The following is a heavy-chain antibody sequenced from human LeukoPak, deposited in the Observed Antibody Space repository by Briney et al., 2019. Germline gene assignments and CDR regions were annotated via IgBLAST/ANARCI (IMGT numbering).Heavy chain of an antibody. CDR3: ARGRGYNYGGPYDY. Sequence: GGSLRLSCAASGFTFSSHAMSWVRQGPGKGLEWVSAITGSGGSTYYADSVEGRFTISRDNSKNTLYLQMNSLRADDTAVYYCARGRGYNYGGPYDYWGQGTLVTVSS. CDR1: GFTFSSHA. V-gene: IGHV3-23*01. CDR2: ITGSGGST. J-gene: IGHJ4*02. D-gene: IGHD5-24*01.